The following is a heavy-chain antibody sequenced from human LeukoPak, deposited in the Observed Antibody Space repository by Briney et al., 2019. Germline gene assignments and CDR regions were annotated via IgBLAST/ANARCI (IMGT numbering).Heavy chain of an antibody. CDR3: ARGRADNIVVVPAAKYYFDY. CDR2: IYYSGST. Sequence: PSETLSLTCTVSGGSISSSSYYWGWIRQPPGKGLEWIGSIYYSGSTYYNPSLKSRVTISVDTSKNQFSLKLSSVTAADPAVYYCARGRADNIVVVPAAKYYFDYWGQGTLVTVSS. CDR1: GGSISSSSYY. V-gene: IGHV4-39*07. D-gene: IGHD2-2*01. J-gene: IGHJ4*02.